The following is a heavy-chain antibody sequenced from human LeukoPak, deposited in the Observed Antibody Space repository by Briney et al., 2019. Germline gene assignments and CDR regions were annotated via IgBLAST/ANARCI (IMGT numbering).Heavy chain of an antibody. J-gene: IGHJ3*02. Sequence: PSGTLSLTCAVSGDSIRSINWWSWVRQPPGKGLEWIGEIYHNGSTKYNPSLKSRVTISVDKSKNQFSLNMTSVTVADTAVYYCARSFRQLLIDAFDIWGQGTMVTVSS. CDR2: IYHNGST. CDR1: GDSIRSINW. CDR3: ARSFRQLLIDAFDI. D-gene: IGHD5-24*01. V-gene: IGHV4-4*02.